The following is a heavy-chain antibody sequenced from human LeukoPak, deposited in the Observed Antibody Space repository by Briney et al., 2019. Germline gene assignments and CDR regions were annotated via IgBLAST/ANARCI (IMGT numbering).Heavy chain of an antibody. V-gene: IGHV4-39*07. CDR2: INHSGST. Sequence: SETLSLTCTVSGGSTSSHSYFWGWIRQPPGTGLEWIGEINHSGSTNYNPSLKSRVTISVDTSKNQFSLKLSSVTAADTAVYYCASWPYCGGDCYSDPLVGHQHFDYWGQGTLVTVSS. J-gene: IGHJ4*02. D-gene: IGHD2-21*02. CDR3: ASWPYCGGDCYSDPLVGHQHFDY. CDR1: GGSTSSHSYF.